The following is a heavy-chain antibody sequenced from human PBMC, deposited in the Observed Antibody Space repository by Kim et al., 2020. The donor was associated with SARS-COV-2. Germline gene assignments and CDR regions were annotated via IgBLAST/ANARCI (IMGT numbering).Heavy chain of an antibody. V-gene: IGHV3-23*01. CDR1: GFTFSSYA. D-gene: IGHD6-13*01. Sequence: GGSLRLSCAASGFTFSSYAMSWVRQAPGKGLEWVSAISGSGGSTYYADSVKGRFTISRDNSKNTLYLQMNSLRAEDTAVYYCAKEGGVWDSSSWYSLNWFDPWGQGTLVTVSS. CDR2: ISGSGGST. J-gene: IGHJ5*02. CDR3: AKEGGVWDSSSWYSLNWFDP.